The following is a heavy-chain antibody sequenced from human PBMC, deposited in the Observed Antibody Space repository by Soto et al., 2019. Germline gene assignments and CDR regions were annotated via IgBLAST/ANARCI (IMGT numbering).Heavy chain of an antibody. J-gene: IGHJ4*02. CDR2: ISHDGVNK. CDR3: GRCTSTSCHLGSDY. V-gene: IGHV3-30-3*01. CDR1: GFTFIRYA. D-gene: IGHD2-2*01. Sequence: GGALRLSCAASGFTFIRYAMNWGRQAPGKGLEWVALISHDGVNKYYADSVRGRFTISRDSSTNTLYLQMNSLRAADTAVYYCGRCTSTSCHLGSDYWGQGTLVTVSS.